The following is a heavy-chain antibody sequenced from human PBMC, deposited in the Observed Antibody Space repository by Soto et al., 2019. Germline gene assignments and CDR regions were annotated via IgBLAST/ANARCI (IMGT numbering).Heavy chain of an antibody. Sequence: QVQLVESGGGVVQPGRSLRLSCAASGFTFSSYGMHWVRQAPGKGLEWVAVIWYDGSNKYYADSVKGRFTISRDNSKNTLYLQMNSLRAEDTAVYCCAREFTSGWYYFDYWGQGTLVTVSS. D-gene: IGHD6-19*01. V-gene: IGHV3-33*01. CDR3: AREFTSGWYYFDY. CDR2: IWYDGSNK. CDR1: GFTFSSYG. J-gene: IGHJ4*02.